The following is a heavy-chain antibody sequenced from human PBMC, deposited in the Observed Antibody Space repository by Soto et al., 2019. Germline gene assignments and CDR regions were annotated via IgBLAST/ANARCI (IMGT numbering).Heavy chain of an antibody. CDR3: ARYIAVAGTRYYYGMDV. Sequence: ASVKVSCKASGYTFTSYYMHWVRQAPGQGLEWMGIINPSGGSTSYAQKFQGRVTMTRDTSTSTVYMELSSLRSEDTAVYYCARYIAVAGTRYYYGMDVWGQGTTVTVSS. CDR2: INPSGGST. V-gene: IGHV1-46*01. D-gene: IGHD6-19*01. CDR1: GYTFTSYY. J-gene: IGHJ6*02.